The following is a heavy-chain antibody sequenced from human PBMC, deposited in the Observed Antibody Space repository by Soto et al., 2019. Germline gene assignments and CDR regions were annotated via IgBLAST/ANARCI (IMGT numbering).Heavy chain of an antibody. Sequence: PSETLSLTCTVSGGSISSSSYYWGWIRQPPGKGLEWIGSIYYSGSTYYNPSLKSRVTISVDTSKNQFSLKLSSVTAADTAVYYCARDYSQAPVWFDPWGQGTLVTVS. D-gene: IGHD2-21*01. J-gene: IGHJ5*02. CDR2: IYYSGST. CDR1: GGSISSSSYY. CDR3: ARDYSQAPVWFDP. V-gene: IGHV4-39*01.